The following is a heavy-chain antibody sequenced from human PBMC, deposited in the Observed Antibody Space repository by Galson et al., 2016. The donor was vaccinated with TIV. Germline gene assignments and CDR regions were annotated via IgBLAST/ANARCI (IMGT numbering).Heavy chain of an antibody. CDR3: ARAAGRNGATCHATCESFDF. V-gene: IGHV6-1*01. J-gene: IGHJ3*01. Sequence: CAISGDSVSSNSAAWNWIRQSQSRGLEWLGRTYCRSRCYYDYAVSVKSRITIESDTSKNQFYLQLNSVTPEDTSVYYCARAAGRNGATCHATCESFDFWGQGTKVTVSS. CDR1: GDSVSSNSAA. CDR2: TYCRSRCYY. D-gene: IGHD3-10*01.